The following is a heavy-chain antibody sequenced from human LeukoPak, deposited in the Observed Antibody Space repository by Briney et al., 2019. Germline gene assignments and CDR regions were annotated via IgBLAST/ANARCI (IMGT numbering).Heavy chain of an antibody. CDR2: IRYDGSNK. Sequence: TGRSLRLSCAASGFTFSSHGMHWVRQAPGRGLEWVAFIRYDGSNKHYADSVKGRFTISRDNSKNTLYLQMNSLRAEDTAVYYCAKGGVGNYVPGVDYWGQGTLLTVSS. CDR3: AKGGVGNYVPGVDY. CDR1: GFTFSSHG. J-gene: IGHJ4*02. V-gene: IGHV3-30*02. D-gene: IGHD1-7*01.